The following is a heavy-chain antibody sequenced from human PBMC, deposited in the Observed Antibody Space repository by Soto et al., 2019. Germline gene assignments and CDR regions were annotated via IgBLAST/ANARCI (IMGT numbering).Heavy chain of an antibody. J-gene: IGHJ6*02. V-gene: IGHV3-23*01. Sequence: GGSLRLSCAASGFTFSSYAMSWVRQAPGKGLEWVSAISGSGGSTYYADSVKGRFTISRDNSKNTLYLQMNSLRAEDTAVYYCAKASSSHPAGYYYYGMDVWGQGTTVTVSS. D-gene: IGHD2-15*01. CDR1: GFTFSSYA. CDR2: ISGSGGST. CDR3: AKASSSHPAGYYYYGMDV.